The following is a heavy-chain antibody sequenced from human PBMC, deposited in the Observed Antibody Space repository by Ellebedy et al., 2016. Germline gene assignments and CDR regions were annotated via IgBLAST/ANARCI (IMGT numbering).Heavy chain of an antibody. CDR2: IYYSGST. Sequence: SETLSLTCTVSGGSISSSSYYWGWIRQPPGKGLEWIGYIYYSGSTNYNPSLKSRVTISVDTSKNQFSLKLSSVTAADTAVYYCASEGVRSGSEEWGQGTLVTVSS. D-gene: IGHD1-26*01. J-gene: IGHJ4*02. V-gene: IGHV4-61*05. CDR3: ASEGVRSGSEE. CDR1: GGSISSSSYY.